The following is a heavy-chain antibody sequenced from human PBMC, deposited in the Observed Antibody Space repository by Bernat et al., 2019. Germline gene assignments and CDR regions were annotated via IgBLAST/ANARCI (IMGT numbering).Heavy chain of an antibody. V-gene: IGHV3-74*01. CDR2: INSDGSST. CDR3: AREVGATLSLDY. D-gene: IGHD1-26*01. CDR1: GFTFSGYW. J-gene: IGHJ4*02. Sequence: VQLVESGGGVVQPGRSLRLSCAASGFTFSGYWMHWVRQAPGKGLVWVSRINSDGSSTTYADSVKGRFTISRDNAKNTLYLQMNSLRAEDTAVYYCAREVGATLSLDYWGQGTLVTVSS.